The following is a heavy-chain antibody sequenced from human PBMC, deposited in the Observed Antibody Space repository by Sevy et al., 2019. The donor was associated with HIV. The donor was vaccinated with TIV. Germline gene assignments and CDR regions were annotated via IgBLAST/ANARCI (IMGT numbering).Heavy chain of an antibody. D-gene: IGHD4-17*01. CDR1: GGSISSYY. Sequence: SETLSLTCTVSGGSISSYYWGWIRQPAGKGLEWIGRIYTSGSTNYNPSLKSRVTMSVDTSKNQFSLKLSSVTAADTAVYYCARDLLVRDYGDYRGNYYYYYYMDVWGKRTTVTVSS. V-gene: IGHV4-4*07. CDR3: ARDLLVRDYGDYRGNYYYYYYMDV. CDR2: IYTSGST. J-gene: IGHJ6*03.